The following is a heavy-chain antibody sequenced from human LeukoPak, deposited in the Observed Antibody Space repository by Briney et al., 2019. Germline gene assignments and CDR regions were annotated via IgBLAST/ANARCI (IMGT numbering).Heavy chain of an antibody. CDR2: ISSSSSYI. Sequence: GGSLRLSCAASGCTFSSYSMNWVRQAPGKGLEWVSSISSSSSYIYYADSAKGRSTISRDNATNRLYLQMTSLRAEDTAVYTCARDGNWNYEEYWGQGTLVTVSS. CDR1: GCTFSSYS. V-gene: IGHV3-21*01. D-gene: IGHD1-7*01. CDR3: ARDGNWNYEEY. J-gene: IGHJ4*02.